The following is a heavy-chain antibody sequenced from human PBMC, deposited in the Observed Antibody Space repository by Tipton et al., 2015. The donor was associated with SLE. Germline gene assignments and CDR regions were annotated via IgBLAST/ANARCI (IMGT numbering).Heavy chain of an antibody. V-gene: IGHV3-30*04. CDR2: IWYDGSNK. D-gene: IGHD3-16*01. CDR1: GFTFSSYA. J-gene: IGHJ5*02. CDR3: ARDSGLGAWFDP. Sequence: SLRLSCAASGFTFSSYAMHWVRQAPGKGLEWVAVIWYDGSNKYYADSVKGRFTISRDNSKNTLYLQMNSLRAEDTAVYYCARDSGLGAWFDPWGQGTLVTVSS.